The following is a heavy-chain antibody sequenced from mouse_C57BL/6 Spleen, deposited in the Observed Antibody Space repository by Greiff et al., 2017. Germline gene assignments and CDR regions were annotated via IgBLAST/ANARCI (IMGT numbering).Heavy chain of an antibody. CDR1: GYTFTSYW. Sequence: VQLQQPGAELVKPGASVKLSCKASGYTFTSYWMHWVKQRPGQGLEWIGMIHPNSGSTNYNEKFKSKATLTVDKSSSTAYMQLSSLTSEESAVYYCALGGRNYNDFDYWGQGTTLTVSS. J-gene: IGHJ2*01. V-gene: IGHV1-64*01. D-gene: IGHD2-1*01. CDR3: ALGGRNYNDFDY. CDR2: IHPNSGST.